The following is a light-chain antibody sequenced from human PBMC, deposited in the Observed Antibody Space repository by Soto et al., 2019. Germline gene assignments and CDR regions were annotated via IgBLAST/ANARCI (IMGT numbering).Light chain of an antibody. J-gene: IGKJ4*01. CDR3: QQTYRTPLT. CDR2: AVS. Sequence: DIQMTQSPSSLSASIGDRVTITCRASQSITTYLNWYQQKPGTAPKVQIFAVSTLQSGVPSRFSNSRSRTDFTLNIGSLQPENIDTCYCQQTYRTPLTFGGGTKVEIK. CDR1: QSITTY. V-gene: IGKV1-39*01.